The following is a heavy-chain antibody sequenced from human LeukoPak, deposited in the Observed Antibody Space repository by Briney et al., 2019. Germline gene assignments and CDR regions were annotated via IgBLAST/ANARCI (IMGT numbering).Heavy chain of an antibody. CDR3: VKAPYGSGSIPFDY. CDR1: GFTFSSYS. Sequence: GGSLRLSCAASGFTFSSYSMNWVRQAPGKGLEYVSAISSNGGSTYYADSVKGRFTISRDNSKNTLYLQMSSLRAEDTAVYYCVKAPYGSGSIPFDYWGQGTLVTVSS. V-gene: IGHV3-64D*06. D-gene: IGHD3-10*01. J-gene: IGHJ4*02. CDR2: ISSNGGST.